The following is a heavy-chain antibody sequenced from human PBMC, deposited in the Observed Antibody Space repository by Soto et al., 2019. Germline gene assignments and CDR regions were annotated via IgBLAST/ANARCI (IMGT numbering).Heavy chain of an antibody. V-gene: IGHV3-48*01. CDR1: GFTFSSYS. Sequence: GGSLRLSCAASGFTFSSYSMNWVRQAPGKGLEWVSYISSSSSTIYYADSVKGRFTISRDNAKNSLYLQMNSLRAEDTAVYYCARDGRVVCSSTSCYANSAFDIWGQGTMVTVSS. CDR2: ISSSSSTI. D-gene: IGHD2-2*01. CDR3: ARDGRVVCSSTSCYANSAFDI. J-gene: IGHJ3*02.